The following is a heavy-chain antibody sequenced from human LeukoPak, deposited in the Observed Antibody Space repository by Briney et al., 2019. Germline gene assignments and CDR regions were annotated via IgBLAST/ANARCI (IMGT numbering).Heavy chain of an antibody. V-gene: IGHV3-48*02. J-gene: IGHJ3*02. CDR1: GFTFSSYS. Sequence: GGSLRLSCAASGFTFSSYSMSWVRQAPGKGLEWVSYISSSSSTIYYADSVKGRFTISRDNAKNSLYLQMNSLRDEDTAVYYCARDWGGSIAAAGTLYAFDIWGQGTMVTVSS. CDR3: ARDWGGSIAAAGTLYAFDI. CDR2: ISSSSSTI. D-gene: IGHD6-13*01.